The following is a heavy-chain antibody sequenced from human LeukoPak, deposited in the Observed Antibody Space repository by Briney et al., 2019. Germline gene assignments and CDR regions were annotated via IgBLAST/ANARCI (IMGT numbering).Heavy chain of an antibody. Sequence: ASVKVSCKASGYTFTSYGISWVRQAPGQGLEWMGWISGYNGNTNYALKLQGRVTMTTDTSTSTAYMELRSLRSDDTAVYYCARDLAYGDAPNWGQGTLVTVSS. CDR3: ARDLAYGDAPN. CDR1: GYTFTSYG. J-gene: IGHJ4*02. V-gene: IGHV1-18*01. CDR2: ISGYNGNT. D-gene: IGHD4-17*01.